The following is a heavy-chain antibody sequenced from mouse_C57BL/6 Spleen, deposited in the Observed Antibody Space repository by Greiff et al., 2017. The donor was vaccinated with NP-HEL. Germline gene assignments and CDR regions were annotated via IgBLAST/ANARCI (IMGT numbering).Heavy chain of an antibody. CDR2: IHPNSGST. J-gene: IGHJ2*01. CDR1: RYTFTSYW. V-gene: IGHV1-64*01. Sequence: QVQLQQPGAELVKPGASVKLSCKASRYTFTSYWMHWVKQRPGQGLKWIGMIHPNSGSTNYNEKFKSKATLTVDKSSSTAYMQLSSLTSEDSAVYYCARNGSSYDYYFDYWGQGTTLTVSS. CDR3: ARNGSSYDYYFDY. D-gene: IGHD1-1*01.